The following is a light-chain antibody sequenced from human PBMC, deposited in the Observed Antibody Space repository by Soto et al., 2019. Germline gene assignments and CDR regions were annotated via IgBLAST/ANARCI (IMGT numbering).Light chain of an antibody. CDR3: QQYGSSPLT. CDR1: QSVDNY. Sequence: EIMLTQSPSTLSLSPGERATLSCRARQSVDNYLARHQQKPVQAPRLLISAASNRATGTTDRFSGSGSGTAFTLTISRLEPADFEVYYCQQYGSSPLTFGGGTKVDIK. V-gene: IGKV3-20*01. CDR2: AAS. J-gene: IGKJ4*01.